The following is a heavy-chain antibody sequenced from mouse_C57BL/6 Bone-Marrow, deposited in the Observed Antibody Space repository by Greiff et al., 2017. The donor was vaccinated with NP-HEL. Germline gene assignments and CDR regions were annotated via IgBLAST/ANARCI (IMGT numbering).Heavy chain of an antibody. Sequence: EVQGVESGGDLVKPGGSLKLSCAASGFTFSSYGMSWVRQTPDQRLAWVATISSGGRYTYYPDSVKGRFTISRDNAKNTLYLQMSSLKSEDTAMYYCARHYYSNYFDYWGQGTTLTVSS. V-gene: IGHV5-6*01. J-gene: IGHJ2*01. CDR3: ARHYYSNYFDY. CDR1: GFTFSSYG. D-gene: IGHD2-5*01. CDR2: ISSGGRYT.